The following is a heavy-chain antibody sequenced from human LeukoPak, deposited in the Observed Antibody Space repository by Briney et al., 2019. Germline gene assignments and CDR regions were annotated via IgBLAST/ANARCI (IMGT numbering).Heavy chain of an antibody. V-gene: IGHV4-39*01. D-gene: IGHD2-2*01. Sequence: SETLSLTCTVSGVSISSSNSYWGWIRQPPGKGLEWIGSIYYSGNTYYNASLKSQVSISIDTSKNQFSLRLTSVTAADTAVYYCARGRKIVVVPAAISYYFDYWGQGTLVTVSS. CDR1: GVSISSSNSY. CDR3: ARGRKIVVVPAAISYYFDY. J-gene: IGHJ4*02. CDR2: IYYSGNT.